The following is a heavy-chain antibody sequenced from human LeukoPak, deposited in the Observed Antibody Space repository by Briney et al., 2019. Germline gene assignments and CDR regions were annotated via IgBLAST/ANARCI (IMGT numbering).Heavy chain of an antibody. D-gene: IGHD1-26*01. V-gene: IGHV4-39*07. CDR2: IYYSGSI. CDR1: GGFISGSSYY. Sequence: SETLSLTCTVSGGFISGSSYYWGWIRQPPGKGLEWIGSIYYSGSIYYAPSLKSRVTMSVDTSKNQFSLKLSSVTAADTAVYYCASGIVGATTFLDYWGQGALVTVSS. J-gene: IGHJ4*02. CDR3: ASGIVGATTFLDY.